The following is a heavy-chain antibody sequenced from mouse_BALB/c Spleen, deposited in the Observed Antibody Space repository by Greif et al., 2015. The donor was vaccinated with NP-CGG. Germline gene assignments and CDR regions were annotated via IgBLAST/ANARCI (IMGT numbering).Heavy chain of an antibody. J-gene: IGHJ4*01. Sequence: VQLQQSGAELARPGASVKLSCKASGYTFTSYWMQWVKQRPGQGLEWIGAIYPGDGDTRYTQKFKGKATLTADKSSSTAYMRLSSLASEDSAVYYCARGVDYYAMDYWGQGTSVTVSS. CDR2: IYPGDGDT. CDR1: GYTFTSYW. V-gene: IGHV1-87*01. CDR3: ARGVDYYAMDY. D-gene: IGHD1-1*02.